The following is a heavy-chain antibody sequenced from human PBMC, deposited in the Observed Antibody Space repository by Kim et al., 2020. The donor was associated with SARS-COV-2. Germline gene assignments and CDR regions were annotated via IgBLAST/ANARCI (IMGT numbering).Heavy chain of an antibody. CDR2: IYSGGST. Sequence: GGSLRLSCAASKFTVSSNYMSWVRQAPGQGLEWVSVIYSGGSTYYADSVKGRFTISRHNSKNTLYLQMNSLRAEDTAVYYCAREACSSTSCYYYYGMDVWGQGTTVTVSS. CDR1: KFTVSSNY. D-gene: IGHD2-2*01. V-gene: IGHV3-53*04. CDR3: AREACSSTSCYYYYGMDV. J-gene: IGHJ6*02.